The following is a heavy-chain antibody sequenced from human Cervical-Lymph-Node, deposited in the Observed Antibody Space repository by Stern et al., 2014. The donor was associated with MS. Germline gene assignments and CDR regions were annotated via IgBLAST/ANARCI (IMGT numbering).Heavy chain of an antibody. CDR1: GYTFSSGSYE. Sequence: AQLAQAGADVKKPGASVTVSCQASGYTFSSGSYENHWGRQATGQGLQRGEWMNPNTGKTAYAQKFQGRVSMTRNTSISTAYMELSSLGFEDTAVYYCTRERVAAPAFDIWGQGTMVTVSS. D-gene: IGHD3-3*01. CDR2: MNPNTGKT. CDR3: TRERVAAPAFDI. J-gene: IGHJ3*02. V-gene: IGHV1-8*01.